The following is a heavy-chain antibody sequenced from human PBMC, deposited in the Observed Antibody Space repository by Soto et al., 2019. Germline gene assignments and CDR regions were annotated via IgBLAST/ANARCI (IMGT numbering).Heavy chain of an antibody. V-gene: IGHV3-23*01. CDR1: GFTFSSYA. J-gene: IGHJ4*02. D-gene: IGHD6-13*01. Sequence: GGSLRLSCAASGFTFSSYAMSWVRQAPGKGLEWVSAISGSGGSTYYADSVKGRFTISRDNSKNTLYLQMNSLRAEDTAVYYCANHGQQLVFVLDYWGQGTLVTVSS. CDR3: ANHGQQLVFVLDY. CDR2: ISGSGGST.